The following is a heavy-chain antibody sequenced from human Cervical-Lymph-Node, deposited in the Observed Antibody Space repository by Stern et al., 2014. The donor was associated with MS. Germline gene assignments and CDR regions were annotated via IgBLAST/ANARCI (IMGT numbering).Heavy chain of an antibody. Sequence: VQLVESGGGVVQPGRSLRLSCEASGFTFSSYDLNWVRQASGKGLEWVAVMSYDGIKKYYADSMKDRFTISRDNSKNTLYLQMNSLRADDPTLYYCAKDLRTSIVITFDYWGQGTLVTVSS. D-gene: IGHD2/OR15-2a*01. CDR1: GFTFSSYD. V-gene: IGHV3-30-3*01. CDR3: AKDLRTSIVITFDY. CDR2: MSYDGIKK. J-gene: IGHJ4*02.